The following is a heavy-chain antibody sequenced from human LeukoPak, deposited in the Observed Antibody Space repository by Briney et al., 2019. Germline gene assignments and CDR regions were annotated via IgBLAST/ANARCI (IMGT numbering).Heavy chain of an antibody. Sequence: PSETLSLTCTVSGGSISSYYWSWIRQPPGKGLEWIGYIYYSGSTNYNPSLKSRVTISVDTSKNQFSLKLSSVTAADTAVYYCARDLAPYYFDYWGQGTLATVSS. CDR3: ARDLAPYYFDY. V-gene: IGHV4-59*01. CDR1: GGSISSYY. J-gene: IGHJ4*02. D-gene: IGHD3-3*02. CDR2: IYYSGST.